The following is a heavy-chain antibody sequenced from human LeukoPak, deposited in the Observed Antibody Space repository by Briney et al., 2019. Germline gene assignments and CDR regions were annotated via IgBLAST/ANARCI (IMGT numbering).Heavy chain of an antibody. CDR2: IHYNGNT. D-gene: IGHD3-22*01. Sequence: SETLSLTCTVSDGSITSYYWTWFRRSPGKGLEWLAYIHYNGNTEYNPSLKSRLRISIDTSRSQFSLNVIAVTAADTAVYYCGRWGHFDSSGYFVVDYWGQGTLVTVSS. CDR3: GRWGHFDSSGYFVVDY. J-gene: IGHJ4*02. CDR1: DGSITSYY. V-gene: IGHV4-59*01.